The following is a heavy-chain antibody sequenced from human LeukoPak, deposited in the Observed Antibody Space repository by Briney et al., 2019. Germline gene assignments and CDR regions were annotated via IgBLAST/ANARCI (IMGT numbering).Heavy chain of an antibody. CDR2: IWYDGSNK. Sequence: PGRSLRLSCAASGFTFSSYGMHWVRQAPGKGLEWVAVIWYDGSNKYYADSVKGRFTISRDNSKNTLYLQMNSLRAEDTAVYYCARDPVVPAAMGAFDIWGQGTMVTVSS. J-gene: IGHJ3*02. D-gene: IGHD2-2*01. CDR3: ARDPVVPAAMGAFDI. CDR1: GFTFSSYG. V-gene: IGHV3-33*01.